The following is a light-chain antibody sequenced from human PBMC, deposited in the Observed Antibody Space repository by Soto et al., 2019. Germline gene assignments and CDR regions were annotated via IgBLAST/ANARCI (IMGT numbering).Light chain of an antibody. CDR2: NAS. CDR3: QHYNGYSLT. V-gene: IGKV1-5*01. Sequence: DIQMTQSPSTLSASVGDRVSITCRASQSVSGWLAWYQQKPGKAPKLLIYNASTLESGVPSRFSGTGSETEFTLTISSLQPDDFATYYCQHYNGYSLTFGQGTKVEIK. J-gene: IGKJ1*01. CDR1: QSVSGW.